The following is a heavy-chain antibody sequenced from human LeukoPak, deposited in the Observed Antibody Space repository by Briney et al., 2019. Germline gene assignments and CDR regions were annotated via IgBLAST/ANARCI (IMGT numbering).Heavy chain of an antibody. J-gene: IGHJ4*02. CDR1: GGSISSSSYY. V-gene: IGHV4-39*07. CDR3: ASGLGSGSYPPDY. CDR2: IYYSGST. Sequence: SETLSLTCTVSGGSISSSSYYWGWIRQPPGKGLEWIGSIYYSGSTYYNPSLKGRVTISVATSKNQFSLKLSSVTAADTAVYYCASGLGSGSYPPDYWGQGTLVTVSS. D-gene: IGHD3-10*02.